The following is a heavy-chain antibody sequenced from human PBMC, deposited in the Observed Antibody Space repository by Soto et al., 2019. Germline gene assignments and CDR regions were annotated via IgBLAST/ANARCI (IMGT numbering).Heavy chain of an antibody. CDR3: ARVSDY. CDR2: INHSGSA. Sequence: QVLLQQWGAGRLKPSATLSLTCAVYVGSFIDYSWGWIRQSPGTGLEWIGEINHSGSANYNPSLKSRVTISVDTSKNHFSLKLYSVTAADGAVYYCARVSDYWSEGTLVNVSS. V-gene: IGHV4-34*01. CDR1: VGSFIDYS. J-gene: IGHJ4*02.